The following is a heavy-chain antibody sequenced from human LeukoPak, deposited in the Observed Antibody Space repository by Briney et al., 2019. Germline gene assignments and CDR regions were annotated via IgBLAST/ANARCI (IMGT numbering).Heavy chain of an antibody. CDR2: ISWDGGST. J-gene: IGHJ4*02. Sequence: GGSLRLSCAASGFTFDDYAMHWVRQAPGKGLEWVSLISWDGGSTYYADSVKGRFTISRDSSKNSLYLQMNSLRAEDTALYYCAKDHAGETADWLLDYWGQGTLVTVSS. CDR3: AKDHAGETADWLLDY. V-gene: IGHV3-43D*03. CDR1: GFTFDDYA. D-gene: IGHD3-9*01.